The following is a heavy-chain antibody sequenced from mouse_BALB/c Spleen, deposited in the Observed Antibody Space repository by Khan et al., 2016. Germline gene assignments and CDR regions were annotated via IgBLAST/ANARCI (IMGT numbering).Heavy chain of an antibody. V-gene: IGHV14-1*02. CDR2: IDPENGNT. J-gene: IGHJ3*01. D-gene: IGHD2-10*01. Sequence: VQLQQSGAELVRPGALVKLSCKASGFNIKDYYMHWVKQRPEQGLEWIGWIDPENGNTIYDPKFQGKASITADTSSNTAYLQLSSLTSEDTAVYYCARPSYGNYAWFAYWGQGTLVTVSA. CDR1: GFNIKDYY. CDR3: ARPSYGNYAWFAY.